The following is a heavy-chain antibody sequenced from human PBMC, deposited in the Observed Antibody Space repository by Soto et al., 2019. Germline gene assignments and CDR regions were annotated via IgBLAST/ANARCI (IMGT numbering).Heavy chain of an antibody. V-gene: IGHV3-30-3*02. J-gene: IGHJ4*02. Sequence: HVQLVESGGGVVQPGRSLRLSCAASGFIFSSYAMHWVRQAPGKGLEWVAVISYDGSNKYYADSVKGRFTISRDNSKNTLYLQMNSLRAEDTAVYYCAKELQRSFDYWGQGTLVTVSS. CDR1: GFIFSSYA. D-gene: IGHD2-21*02. CDR2: ISYDGSNK. CDR3: AKELQRSFDY.